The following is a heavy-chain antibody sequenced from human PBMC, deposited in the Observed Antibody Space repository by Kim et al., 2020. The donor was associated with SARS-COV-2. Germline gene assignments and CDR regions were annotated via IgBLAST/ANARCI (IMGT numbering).Heavy chain of an antibody. CDR1: GGSFSGYY. V-gene: IGHV4-34*01. J-gene: IGHJ6*01. D-gene: IGHD3-10*01. Sequence: SETLSLTCAVYGGSFSGYYWSWIRQPPGKGLEWIGEINHSGSTNYNPSLKSRVTISVDTSKNQFSLKLSSVTAADTAVYYCARPKGRSGSYYNYDYYYG. CDR2: INHSGST. CDR3: ARPKGRSGSYYNYDYYYG.